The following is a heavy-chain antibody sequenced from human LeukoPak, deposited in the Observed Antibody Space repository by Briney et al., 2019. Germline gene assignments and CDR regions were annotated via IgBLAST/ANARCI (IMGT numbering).Heavy chain of an antibody. J-gene: IGHJ5*02. Sequence: PGGSLRLSCEASGFTFSIYAMTWVRQAPGKGLEWVSTFTNHHTTYYTDSVKGRFTISRDNSKNTLYLQMDSVRPEDTAVYYCAKEGYDFLTGYRTNWFDPWGQGTLVTVSS. CDR1: GFTFSIYA. CDR2: FTNHHTT. CDR3: AKEGYDFLTGYRTNWFDP. V-gene: IGHV3-23*01. D-gene: IGHD3-9*01.